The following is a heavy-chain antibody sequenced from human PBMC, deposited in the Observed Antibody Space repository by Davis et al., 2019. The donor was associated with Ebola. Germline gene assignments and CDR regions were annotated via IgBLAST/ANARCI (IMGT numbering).Heavy chain of an antibody. V-gene: IGHV5-51*01. CDR1: GYSFTSYW. CDR3: TRSRGARGVRGFDP. D-gene: IGHD1-1*01. J-gene: IGHJ5*02. Sequence: KVSCKGSGYSFTSYWIGWVRQMPGKGLEWMGIIYPGDSDTRYSPSFQGQVTISADKSISTAYLQWSGLKASDTAMYYCTRSRGARGVRGFDPWGQGTLVTVSS. CDR2: IYPGDSDT.